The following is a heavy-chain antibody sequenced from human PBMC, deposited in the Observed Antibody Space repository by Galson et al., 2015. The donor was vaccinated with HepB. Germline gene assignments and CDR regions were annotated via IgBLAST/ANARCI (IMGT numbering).Heavy chain of an antibody. CDR3: ARGGGTGSNWFNP. J-gene: IGHJ5*02. CDR2: IYSGGST. D-gene: IGHD1-1*01. V-gene: IGHV3-53*01. CDR1: GFTVSRNY. Sequence: SLRLSCAASGFTVSRNYMSWVRQAPGKGLEWVSVIYSGGSTNYADSVKGRFTISGENAKNSLYPQMNSLRAGDTAVYYCARGGGTGSNWFNPWGQGTLVTVSS.